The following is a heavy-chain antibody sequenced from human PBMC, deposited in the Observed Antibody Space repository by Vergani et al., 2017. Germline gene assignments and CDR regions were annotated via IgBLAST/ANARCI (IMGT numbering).Heavy chain of an antibody. CDR1: GFTFTTYG. CDR3: ARGDSSAGEGDYCDY. V-gene: IGHV3-21*01. D-gene: IGHD6-25*01. Sequence: EVQLVESGGGLVKPGGSLRLSCVASGFTFTTYGMGWVRQAPGKGLEWVSSISSSGNYIYYTDSMKGRFTISRDNAKSSLTLQMHSLRAEDTAVYYCARGDSSAGEGDYCDYWGQGTLVTVSS. CDR2: ISSSGNYI. J-gene: IGHJ4*02.